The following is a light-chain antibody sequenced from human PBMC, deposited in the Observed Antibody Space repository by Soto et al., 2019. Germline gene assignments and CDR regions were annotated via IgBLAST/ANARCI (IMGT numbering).Light chain of an antibody. CDR2: GAS. CDR3: QQYDNWPIT. Sequence: EIVLTQSPGTLSLSPGDRATLSCRASQSVSNSYLAWYQQKPGQAPRLLMYGASNRATGIPDRFSGSGSGTEFTLTISSLQSEDFAVYFCQQYDNWPITFGQGTRLEIK. CDR1: QSVSNSY. J-gene: IGKJ5*01. V-gene: IGKV3-20*01.